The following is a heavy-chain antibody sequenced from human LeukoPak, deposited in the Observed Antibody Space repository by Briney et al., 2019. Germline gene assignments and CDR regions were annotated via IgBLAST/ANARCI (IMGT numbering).Heavy chain of an antibody. J-gene: IGHJ6*03. D-gene: IGHD6-13*01. V-gene: IGHV3-48*01. Sequence: GGSLRLSCAASGFTFSSYSMNWVRQAPGKGLEWVSYISSSSSTIYYADSVKGRFTISRDNAENSLYLQMNSLRAEDTAVYYCARVNRGSWYGYYYYMDVWGKGTTVTISS. CDR3: ARVNRGSWYGYYYYMDV. CDR1: GFTFSSYS. CDR2: ISSSSSTI.